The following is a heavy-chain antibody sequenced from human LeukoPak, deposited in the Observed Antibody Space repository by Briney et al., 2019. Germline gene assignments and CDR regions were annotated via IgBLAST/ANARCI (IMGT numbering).Heavy chain of an antibody. D-gene: IGHD1-26*01. CDR1: GGTFSSYA. Sequence: GASVKVSCKASGGTFSSYAISWVRQAPGQGLEWMGRINPNSGATNYPPKFQGRVTMNRDTSISTAYMELSRLTSDDTAVYYCARDVDASGTYRDIFIIWGQGTLVTVSS. J-gene: IGHJ3*02. CDR2: INPNSGAT. V-gene: IGHV1-2*06. CDR3: ARDVDASGTYRDIFII.